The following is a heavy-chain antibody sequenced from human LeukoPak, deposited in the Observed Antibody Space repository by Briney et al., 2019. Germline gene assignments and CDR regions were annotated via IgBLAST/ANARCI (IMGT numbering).Heavy chain of an antibody. CDR1: GGSFSGYY. Sequence: SETLSLTCAVCGGSFSGYYWSWIRQPPGKGLEWIGEINHSGSTDYNPSLKSRVTISVDTSKNQFSLKLSSVTAADTAVYYCARMVAAKLGYWGQGTLVTVSS. V-gene: IGHV4-34*01. J-gene: IGHJ4*02. D-gene: IGHD6-25*01. CDR3: ARMVAAKLGY. CDR2: INHSGST.